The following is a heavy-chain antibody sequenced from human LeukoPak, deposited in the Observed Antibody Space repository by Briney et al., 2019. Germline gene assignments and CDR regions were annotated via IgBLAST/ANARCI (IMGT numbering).Heavy chain of an antibody. CDR3: AGPTSSGWHGDFDY. V-gene: IGHV4-59*08. Sequence: SETLSLTCTVSGGSLSPYYWSWIRQSPGEGLEWIGCIHYSGSTIYNPSLKSRVSISVDTSKNQFSLKLSSATAADTAVYYCAGPTSSGWHGDFDYWGQGTLVTVSS. CDR2: IHYSGST. J-gene: IGHJ4*02. D-gene: IGHD6-19*01. CDR1: GGSLSPYY.